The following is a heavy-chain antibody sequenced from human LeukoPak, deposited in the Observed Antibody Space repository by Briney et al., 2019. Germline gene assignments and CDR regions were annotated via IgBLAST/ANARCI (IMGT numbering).Heavy chain of an antibody. D-gene: IGHD2-21*02. V-gene: IGHV4-34*01. J-gene: IGHJ3*02. Sequence: SETLSLTCAVYGGSFSGYYWSWIRQPPGKGLEWIGEINHSGSTNYNPSLKSRVTISVDTSKNQFSLKLSSVTAADTAAYYCARRDIVVVTAIDIWGQGTMVTVSP. CDR3: ARRDIVVVTAIDI. CDR1: GGSFSGYY. CDR2: INHSGST.